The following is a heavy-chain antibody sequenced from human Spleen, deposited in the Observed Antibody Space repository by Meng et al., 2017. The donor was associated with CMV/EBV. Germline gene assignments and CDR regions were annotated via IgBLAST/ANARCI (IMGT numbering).Heavy chain of an antibody. CDR2: IIPIFGTA. J-gene: IGHJ5*02. CDR3: AGRGIAAHYNNWFDP. D-gene: IGHD6-13*01. CDR1: GDTFSSYA. Sequence: SGDTFSSYAISWVRQAPGQGLEWMGGIIPIFGTANYAQKFQGRVTITTDESTSTAYMELSSLRSEDTAVYYCAGRGIAAHYNNWFDPWGQGTLVTVSS. V-gene: IGHV1-69*05.